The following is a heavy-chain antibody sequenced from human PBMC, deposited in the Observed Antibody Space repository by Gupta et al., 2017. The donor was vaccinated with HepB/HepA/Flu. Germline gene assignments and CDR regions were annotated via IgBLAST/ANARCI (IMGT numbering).Heavy chain of an antibody. D-gene: IGHD2-21*01. V-gene: IGHV3-15*01. CDR1: GFNFNNAA. CDR3: ISWYFVVEGSRH. CDR2: IKRAADGGTT. J-gene: IGHJ4*02. Sequence: EAKLAESGGGLVEPGGYLSLTCFASGFNFNNAAMVWVRQAPGKGLEWIGRIKRAADGGTTEYGSVVKGRFTISRDDSENSLSLQLNSLRPDDTAVYYCISWYFVVEGSRHWGQGALVAVSS.